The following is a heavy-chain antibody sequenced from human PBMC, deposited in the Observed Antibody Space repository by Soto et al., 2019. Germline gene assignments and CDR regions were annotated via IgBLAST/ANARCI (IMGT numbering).Heavy chain of an antibody. J-gene: IGHJ4*02. CDR3: AGGSGWLSDY. V-gene: IGHV3-7*03. Sequence: EVQLVESGGGLVQPGGSLRLSCAASGFSISSYLMNWVRQAPGKGLEWVAIIRKDGSEKYYVDSVNGRFTISRDNAKNSLYLQMNRPSDDDTAVYYCAGGSGWLSDYWGRGTLVTVSS. CDR2: IRKDGSEK. D-gene: IGHD6-19*01. CDR1: GFSISSYL.